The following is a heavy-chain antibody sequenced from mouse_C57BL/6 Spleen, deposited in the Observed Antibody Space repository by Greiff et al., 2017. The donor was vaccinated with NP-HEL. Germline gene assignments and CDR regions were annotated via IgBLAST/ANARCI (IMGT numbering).Heavy chain of an antibody. CDR2: IDPNSGGT. D-gene: IGHD2-3*01. J-gene: IGHJ2*01. V-gene: IGHV1-72*01. CDR1: GYTFTSYW. CDR3: ARSFIYDGYQDYFDY. Sequence: QVQLQQSGAELVKPGASVKLSCKASGYTFTSYWMHWVKQRPGRGLEWIGRIDPNSGGTKYNEKFKSKATLTVDKPSSTAYMQLSSLTSEDSAVYDCARSFIYDGYQDYFDYWGQGTTLTVSS.